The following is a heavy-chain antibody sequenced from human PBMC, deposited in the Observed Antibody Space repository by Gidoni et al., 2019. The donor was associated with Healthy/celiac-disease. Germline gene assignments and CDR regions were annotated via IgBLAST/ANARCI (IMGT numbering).Heavy chain of an antibody. CDR3: ARIGTYYYDSSGYPY. J-gene: IGHJ4*02. D-gene: IGHD3-22*01. CDR2: IYYSGST. Sequence: QLQLQESGPGLVKPSETRSLTCTVPGGSISSSSYYWGWIRQPPGKGLEWIGSIYYSGSTYYNPSLKSRVTISVDTSKNQFSLKLSSVTAADTAVYYCARIGTYYYDSSGYPYWGQGTLVTVSS. V-gene: IGHV4-39*01. CDR1: GGSISSSSYY.